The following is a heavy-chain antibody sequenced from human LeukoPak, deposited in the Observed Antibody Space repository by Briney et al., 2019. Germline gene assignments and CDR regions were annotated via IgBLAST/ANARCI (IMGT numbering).Heavy chain of an antibody. D-gene: IGHD3-3*01. V-gene: IGHV3-21*01. CDR1: GLTFSSYS. CDR3: VRDEAYYDFWSGLGAGQGSVYYYYMDV. J-gene: IGHJ6*03. Sequence: PGGSLRLSCAASGLTFSSYSMNWVRQAPGKGLEWVSSISSSSSYIYYADSVKGRFTISRDNAKNSLYLQMNSLRAEDTAVYYCVRDEAYYDFWSGLGAGQGSVYYYYMDVWGKGTTVTVSS. CDR2: ISSSSSYI.